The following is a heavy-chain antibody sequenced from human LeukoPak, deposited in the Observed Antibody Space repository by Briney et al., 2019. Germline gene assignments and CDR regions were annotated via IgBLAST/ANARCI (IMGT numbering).Heavy chain of an antibody. V-gene: IGHV1-69*04. CDR2: IIPILGIA. D-gene: IGHD3-22*01. CDR1: GGTFSSYA. J-gene: IGHJ4*02. CDR3: ARVSPLDYYDSSGYYDY. Sequence: SVKVSCKASGGTFSSYAINWVRQAPGQGLEWMGRIIPILGIANYARKFQGRVTITADKSTSTAYMELSSLRSEDTAVYYCARVSPLDYYDSSGYYDYWGQGTLVTVSS.